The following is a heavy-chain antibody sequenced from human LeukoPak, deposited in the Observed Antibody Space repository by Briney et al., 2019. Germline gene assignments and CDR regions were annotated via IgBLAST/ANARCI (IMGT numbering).Heavy chain of an antibody. CDR3: VKSDNIVGATFFDY. CDR1: GFTFRSYA. CDR2: ISSNGGST. J-gene: IGHJ4*02. D-gene: IGHD1-26*01. Sequence: QPSESLTLSCSASGFTFRSYAVHWVRQPPGKGLEYISSISSNGGSTYYADSVNGRFTISRDNSKNTLSLHMSSLKPADTAGSYSVKSDNIVGATFFDYCGQGTLVTVSS. V-gene: IGHV3-64D*09.